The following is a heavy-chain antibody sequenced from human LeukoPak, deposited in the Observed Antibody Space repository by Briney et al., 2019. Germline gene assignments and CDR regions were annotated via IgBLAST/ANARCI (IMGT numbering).Heavy chain of an antibody. V-gene: IGHV3-33*06. CDR3: AKGSGGYFGSTSVYLGS. Sequence: GGSLRLSCGASGFSFSGFPMHWVRQAPGKRLEWVAVNKYYADSVKGRFTISRDNSKNTLYLQMNSLRAEDTAVYYCAKGSGGYFGSTSVYLGSWGTGTLVAVSS. J-gene: IGHJ5*02. D-gene: IGHD3-10*01. CDR1: GFSFSGFP. CDR2: NK.